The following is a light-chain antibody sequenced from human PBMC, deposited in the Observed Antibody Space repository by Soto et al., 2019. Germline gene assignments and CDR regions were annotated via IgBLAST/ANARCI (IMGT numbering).Light chain of an antibody. CDR1: QGISSY. J-gene: IGKJ4*01. V-gene: IGKV1-9*01. Sequence: IQLTQSPSSLSASVGDRVTITCRASQGISSYLAWYQQKPGKAPKLRIYAASTLLSGGPSRFSGSGSGTDFTLTISSLQPEDFATYYCQQLNSYPPALTFGGGTEVEIK. CDR2: AAS. CDR3: QQLNSYPPALT.